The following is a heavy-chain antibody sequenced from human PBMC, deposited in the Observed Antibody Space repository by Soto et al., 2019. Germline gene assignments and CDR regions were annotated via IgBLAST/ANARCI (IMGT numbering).Heavy chain of an antibody. V-gene: IGHV3-30-3*01. J-gene: IGHJ4*02. CDR1: GFTFSYYA. Sequence: GGSLRLSCVVSGFTFSYYAMHWVRQAPGKGLEWVALTSYNGVDKYYADSVKGRFTISRDNSKNTLFLQMNSLRTEDTAVYYCARVPSAISLGELSYFEYWGQGTLVTVSS. D-gene: IGHD3-16*02. CDR3: ARVPSAISLGELSYFEY. CDR2: TSYNGVDK.